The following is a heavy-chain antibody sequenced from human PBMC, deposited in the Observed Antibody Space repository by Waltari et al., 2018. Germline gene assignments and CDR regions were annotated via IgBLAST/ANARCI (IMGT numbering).Heavy chain of an antibody. D-gene: IGHD1-7*01. Sequence: QVQLQESGPGLVKPSGTLSLTCAVSGGSISSRNWWSWVRQPPGKGLEWIGYIYYSGSTYYNPSLKSRVTISVDTSKNQFSLKLSSVTAADTAVYYCARNHNWNYDFDYWGQGTLVTVSS. J-gene: IGHJ4*02. CDR1: GGSISSRNW. CDR3: ARNHNWNYDFDY. CDR2: IYYSGST. V-gene: IGHV4-4*02.